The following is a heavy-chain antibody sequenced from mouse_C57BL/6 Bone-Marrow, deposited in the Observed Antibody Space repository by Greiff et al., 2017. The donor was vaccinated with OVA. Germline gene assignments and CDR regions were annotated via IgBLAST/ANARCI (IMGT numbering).Heavy chain of an antibody. D-gene: IGHD2-1*01. CDR2: FYPGSGSI. CDR3: ARHEDRWGNYLYALDY. J-gene: IGHJ4*01. CDR1: GYTFTEYT. V-gene: IGHV1-62-2*01. Sequence: QVQLQQSGAELVKPGASVKLSCKASGYTFTEYTIHWVKQRSGQGLEWIGWFYPGSGSIKYNEKFKDKATLTADKSSSTVYMELSRLTSEDSAVYICARHEDRWGNYLYALDYWGQGTSVTVSS.